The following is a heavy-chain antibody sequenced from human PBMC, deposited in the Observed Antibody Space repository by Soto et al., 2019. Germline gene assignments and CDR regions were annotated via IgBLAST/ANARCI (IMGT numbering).Heavy chain of an antibody. J-gene: IGHJ4*02. CDR2: IKQDGSEK. Sequence: GGSLRLSCAASGFTFSSYWMSWVRQAPGKGLEWVANIKQDGSEKYYVDSVKGRFTISRDNAKNSLYLQMNSLRAEDTAVYYCARDLAPRRYFDWTYPFDYWGQGTLVTVST. D-gene: IGHD3-9*01. CDR1: GFTFSSYW. CDR3: ARDLAPRRYFDWTYPFDY. V-gene: IGHV3-7*03.